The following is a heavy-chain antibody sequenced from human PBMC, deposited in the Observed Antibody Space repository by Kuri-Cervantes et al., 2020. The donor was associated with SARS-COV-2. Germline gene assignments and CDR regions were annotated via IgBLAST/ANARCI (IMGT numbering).Heavy chain of an antibody. J-gene: IGHJ4*02. D-gene: IGHD5-18*01. CDR3: ARDQGYSYGYGY. CDR2: ISSSSSYI. V-gene: IGHV3-21*01. CDR1: GFIFSSYS. Sequence: GESLKISCAASGFIFSSYSMNWVRQAPGKGLEWVSSISSSSSYIYYADSVKGRFTISRDNAKNSLYLQMNSLRAEDTAVYYCARDQGYSYGYGYWGQGTLVTVSS.